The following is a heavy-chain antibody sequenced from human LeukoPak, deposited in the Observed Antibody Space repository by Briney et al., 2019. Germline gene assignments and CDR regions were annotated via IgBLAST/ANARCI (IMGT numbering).Heavy chain of an antibody. V-gene: IGHV4-31*03. J-gene: IGHJ3*02. CDR3: AKDLQTMVIGGAFDI. CDR2: IYYSGST. Sequence: SETLSLTCTVSGGSISSGGYYWSWIRQHPGKGLEWIGYIYYSGSTYYNPSLKSRVTISVDTSKNQFSLKLRSVTAADTAVYYCAKDLQTMVIGGAFDIWGQGTMVTVSS. D-gene: IGHD2/OR15-2a*01. CDR1: GGSISSGGYY.